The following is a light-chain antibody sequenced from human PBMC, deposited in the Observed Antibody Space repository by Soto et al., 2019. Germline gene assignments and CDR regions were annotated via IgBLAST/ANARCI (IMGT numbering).Light chain of an antibody. Sequence: EIVLTQSPGTLSSSPGERATLSCRASQSVSSSHLAWYKQKPGQAPRLLIYGASSRATGIPDRFSGSGSGTDFTFTISRLEPEDFAVYFCQQYGDSPMYTFGQGIKLEI. V-gene: IGKV3-20*01. CDR2: GAS. CDR3: QQYGDSPMYT. CDR1: QSVSSSH. J-gene: IGKJ2*01.